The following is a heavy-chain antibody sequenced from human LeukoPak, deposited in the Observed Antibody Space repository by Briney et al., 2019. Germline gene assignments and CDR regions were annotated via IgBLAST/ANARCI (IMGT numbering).Heavy chain of an antibody. J-gene: IGHJ4*02. CDR3: VRQKSGGTYDY. CDR1: GYTFTAYY. V-gene: IGHV1-46*01. CDR2: IRPGDTRT. D-gene: IGHD3-16*01. Sequence: ASVKVSCKASGYTFTAYYIQWVRQAPGQGLEWMGTIRPGDTRTTYAQKFQGRVTMTWDMSTTTGYMELSSLRSEDTAVYYCVRQKSGGTYDYWGQGTLVTVSS.